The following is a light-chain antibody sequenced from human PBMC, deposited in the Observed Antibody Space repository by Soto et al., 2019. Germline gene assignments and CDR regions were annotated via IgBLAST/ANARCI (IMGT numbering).Light chain of an antibody. CDR1: SSDLADYNF. V-gene: IGLV2-11*01. J-gene: IGLJ2*01. Sequence: QSALAQPRSVSGSPGQSVTISCTGTSSDLADYNFVSWYQQHPDKAPKLMIYDVNKRPSGVPGRFSGSKSGNTASLTISGLQAEDEADYYCCSYAGSFTLIFGGGTKVTVL. CDR2: DVN. CDR3: CSYAGSFTLI.